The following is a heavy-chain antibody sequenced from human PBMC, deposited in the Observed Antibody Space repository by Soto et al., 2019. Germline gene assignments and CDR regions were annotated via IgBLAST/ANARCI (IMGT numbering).Heavy chain of an antibody. D-gene: IGHD1-1*01. J-gene: IGHJ4*02. CDR2: ISGDGGST. CDR3: ARRGGGTPCDY. V-gene: IGHV3-64*01. CDR1: GFTFSSYA. Sequence: EVQLVESGGGLVQPGGSLRLSCVASGFTFSSYAMHWVRQAPGKGLEFVSVISGDGGSTYYANSVKGRFTISRDNSKNTLYLQMGSLRAEDMAVYYCARRGGGTPCDYWGQGTLVTVSS.